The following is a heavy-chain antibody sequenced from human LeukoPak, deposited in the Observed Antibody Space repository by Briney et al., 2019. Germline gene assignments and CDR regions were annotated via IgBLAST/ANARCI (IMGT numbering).Heavy chain of an antibody. CDR1: GFTFSSSA. Sequence: GGSLRLSCAASGFTFSSSAMSWVRQAPGKGLEWVSGISSSSSKKYYAESVKGRFTISRDNSENTLFLQMRRPRAEDTAVIYCAERGSNYLKRHFDLWGRGSRVTV. V-gene: IGHV3-23*01. CDR2: ISSSSSKK. J-gene: IGHJ2*01. CDR3: AERGSNYLKRHFDL. D-gene: IGHD3-10*01.